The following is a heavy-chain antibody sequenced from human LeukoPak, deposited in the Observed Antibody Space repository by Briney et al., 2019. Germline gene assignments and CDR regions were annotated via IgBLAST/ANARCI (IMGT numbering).Heavy chain of an antibody. Sequence: GGSLRLSCTVSGVPFSIYGLHWVRQAPGRGLEWVAFLRSDGRDKYYADSVKGRFTISRDTSKNTVHLQLSSLRTEDTAVYYCARDHEWSWDYRGQGTLVIVSS. CDR1: GVPFSIYG. V-gene: IGHV3-30*02. CDR2: LRSDGRDK. CDR3: ARDHEWSWDY. D-gene: IGHD3-3*01. J-gene: IGHJ4*02.